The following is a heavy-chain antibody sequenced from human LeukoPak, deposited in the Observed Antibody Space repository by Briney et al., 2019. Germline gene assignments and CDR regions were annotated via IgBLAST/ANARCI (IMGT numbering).Heavy chain of an antibody. Sequence: SVKVSCKASGGTFSSYAVSWVRQAPGQGLEWMGGIIPIFGTANYAQKFQGRVTITADESTSTAYMELSSLRSEDTAVYYCARDYYDSSGYYYTFDYWGQGTLVTVSS. CDR3: ARDYYDSSGYYYTFDY. V-gene: IGHV1-69*13. D-gene: IGHD3-22*01. CDR1: GGTFSSYA. J-gene: IGHJ4*02. CDR2: IIPIFGTA.